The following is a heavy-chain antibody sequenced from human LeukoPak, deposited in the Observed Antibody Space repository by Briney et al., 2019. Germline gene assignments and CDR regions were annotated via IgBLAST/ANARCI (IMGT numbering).Heavy chain of an antibody. J-gene: IGHJ4*02. V-gene: IGHV3-30*04. D-gene: IGHD5-18*01. CDR3: ARHDDRGIYTYGIGANY. CDR1: GFTFSSYA. CDR2: ISYDGSNK. Sequence: QPGGSLRLSCAASGFTFSSYAMHWVRQAPGKGLEWVAVISYDGSNKYYADSVKGRFTISRDNSKNTLYLQMSSLRAEDTAVYYCARHDDRGIYTYGIGANYWGQGTLVTVSS.